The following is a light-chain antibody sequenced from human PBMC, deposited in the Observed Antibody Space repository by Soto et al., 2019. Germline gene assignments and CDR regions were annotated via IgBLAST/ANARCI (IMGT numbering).Light chain of an antibody. Sequence: DVVMTQSPLSLPVTLGQPASISCRSSQSLLLSDGYTYLTWFQQRPGQSPRRLIYKVSNRDSGVPDRFSGSGSGTDFTLKISRVEAEDVGVYYCMQGTYWPRTFGQGTKVEIK. J-gene: IGKJ1*01. CDR3: MQGTYWPRT. CDR2: KVS. CDR1: QSLLLSDGYTY. V-gene: IGKV2-30*02.